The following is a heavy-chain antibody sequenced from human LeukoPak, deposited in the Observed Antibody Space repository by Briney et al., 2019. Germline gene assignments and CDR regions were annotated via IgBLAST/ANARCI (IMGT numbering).Heavy chain of an antibody. D-gene: IGHD6-19*01. CDR1: GFTFSDYY. CDR3: ARDLIAVAGPCDLFDY. V-gene: IGHV3-11*01. CDR2: ISSSGSTI. J-gene: IGHJ4*02. Sequence: GGTLRLSCAASGFTFSDYYMSWIRQAPGKGLEWVSYISSSGSTIYYADHAKGRFTISRDNAKNSLYLQMNSLRADDTVVYCCARDLIAVAGPCDLFDYWGQGTLVTVSS.